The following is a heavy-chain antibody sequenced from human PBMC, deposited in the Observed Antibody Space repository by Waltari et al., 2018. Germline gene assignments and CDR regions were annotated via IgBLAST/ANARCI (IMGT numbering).Heavy chain of an antibody. V-gene: IGHV4-34*01. CDR2: INHSGST. D-gene: IGHD4-17*01. CDR3: ARGLIYQETTVTTYYYYYGMDV. J-gene: IGHJ6*02. CDR1: GGSFSGYY. Sequence: QVQLQQWGAGLLKPSETLSLTCAVYGGSFSGYYWSWIRQPPGKGLEWIGEINHSGSTNYNPALKSRVTISVDTSKNQFSLKLSSVTAADTAVYYCARGLIYQETTVTTYYYYYGMDVWGQGTTVTVSS.